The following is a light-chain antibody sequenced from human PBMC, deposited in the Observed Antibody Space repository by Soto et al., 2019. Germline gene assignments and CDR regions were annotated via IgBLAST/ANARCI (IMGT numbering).Light chain of an antibody. CDR3: SSYTSRSIDYV. Sequence: QSVLTQPASVSGSPGQSITISCTGTSSDVGGYNYVSWYQQHPGKAPKLMIYEVSNRPSGVSNRFSGYKSGNTAALTISGLQAADEADYYCSSYTSRSIDYVFGTGTKLTVL. V-gene: IGLV2-14*01. CDR2: EVS. J-gene: IGLJ1*01. CDR1: SSDVGGYNY.